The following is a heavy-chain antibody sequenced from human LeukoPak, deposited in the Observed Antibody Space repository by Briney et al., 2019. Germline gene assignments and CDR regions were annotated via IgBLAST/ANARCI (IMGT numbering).Heavy chain of an antibody. J-gene: IGHJ5*02. Sequence: GGSLRLSCPASGFTFSSYGMHWVRQAPGKGLEWVAVISDDGIKIYYGDSVKGRFTISRDNSKNTLNLQMDSLRADDTAVYYCGKGPGYSVYDNLPHHWGQGTLVTVSS. CDR3: GKGPGYSVYDNLPHH. CDR1: GFTFSSYG. D-gene: IGHD5/OR15-5a*01. V-gene: IGHV3-30*19. CDR2: ISDDGIKI.